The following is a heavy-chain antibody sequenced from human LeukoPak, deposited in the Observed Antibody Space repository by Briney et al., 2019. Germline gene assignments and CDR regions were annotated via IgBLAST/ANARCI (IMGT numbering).Heavy chain of an antibody. CDR2: IYYNGST. Sequence: PSETLSLTCAVSGGSITTTSYFWVWIRQYPGKGLEWIGSIYYNGSTYYSPSLKSRVTISVDTSKNQFSLKVASVTAADTAVYYCAKTAPYPKIPPDYWGQGTLVTVSS. CDR1: GGSITTTSYF. CDR3: AKTAPYPKIPPDY. J-gene: IGHJ4*02. D-gene: IGHD1-14*01. V-gene: IGHV4-39*01.